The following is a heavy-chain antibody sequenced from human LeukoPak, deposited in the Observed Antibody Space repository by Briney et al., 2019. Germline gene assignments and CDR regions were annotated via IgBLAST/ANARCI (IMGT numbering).Heavy chain of an antibody. CDR1: GFTFSSYA. J-gene: IGHJ4*02. D-gene: IGHD6-13*01. CDR2: ISGSGGST. Sequence: PGGSLRLSCAASGFTFSSYAMSWVRQAPGQGLAWGSTISGSGGSTYYADSVKGRFTISRDNSKNTLYLQMNSLRAEDTAVYYCAKGPIANGYYFEYWGQGSLVTVSS. V-gene: IGHV3-23*01. CDR3: AKGPIANGYYFEY.